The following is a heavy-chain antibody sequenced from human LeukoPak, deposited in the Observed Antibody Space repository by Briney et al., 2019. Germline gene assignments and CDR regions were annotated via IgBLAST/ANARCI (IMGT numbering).Heavy chain of an antibody. Sequence: SETLSLTCAVYGGSFSGYYWSWIRQPPGKGLEWIGEINHSGSTNCNPSLKSRVTISVDTSKNQFSLKLSSVTAADTAVYYCARDHYSSSYDPEYNWFDPWGQGTLVTVSS. V-gene: IGHV4-34*01. CDR3: ARDHYSSSYDPEYNWFDP. CDR1: GGSFSGYY. CDR2: INHSGST. D-gene: IGHD6-13*01. J-gene: IGHJ5*02.